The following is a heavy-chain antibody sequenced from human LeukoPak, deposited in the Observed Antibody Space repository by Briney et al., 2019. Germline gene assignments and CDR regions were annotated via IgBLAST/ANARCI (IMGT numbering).Heavy chain of an antibody. CDR3: AKEGEGGSYYFDY. J-gene: IGHJ4*02. Sequence: PGGSLKLSCAASGFTFDDYTMHWVRQAPGKGLEWVSLISWDGGSRYYADSVKGRFTISRDNSKNSLYLQMNSLRNKDTALYYCAKEGEGGSYYFDYWGQGTLVTVSS. CDR2: ISWDGGSR. CDR1: GFTFDDYT. D-gene: IGHD1-26*01. V-gene: IGHV3-43*01.